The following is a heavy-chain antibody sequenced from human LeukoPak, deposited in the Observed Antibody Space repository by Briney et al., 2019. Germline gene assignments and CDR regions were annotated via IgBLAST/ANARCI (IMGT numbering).Heavy chain of an antibody. V-gene: IGHV4-38-2*02. J-gene: IGHJ4*02. Sequence: SETLSLTCTVSGYSISSSYSWGWIRQPPEKGLEWIGSIHHSGSTDYNPSLKSRVTISLDTSKNQFSLKLSSVTAADTAVYYCARGNSPEGYFDYWGQGTLVTVSS. CDR2: IHHSGST. CDR1: GYSISSSYS. CDR3: ARGNSPEGYFDY.